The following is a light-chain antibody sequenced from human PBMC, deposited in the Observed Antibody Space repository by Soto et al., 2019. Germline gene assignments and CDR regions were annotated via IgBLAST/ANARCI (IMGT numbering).Light chain of an antibody. CDR1: QSISSW. CDR3: QQTYRTPLT. Sequence: DIQMTQSPSTLSASVGDRVTITCRASQSISSWLAWYQQKPGKAPKLLIYDASSLESGVPSRFSGSGSGTEFTLTISSLHPEDFATYSCQQTYRTPLTFGGGTKVDIK. J-gene: IGKJ4*01. V-gene: IGKV1-5*01. CDR2: DAS.